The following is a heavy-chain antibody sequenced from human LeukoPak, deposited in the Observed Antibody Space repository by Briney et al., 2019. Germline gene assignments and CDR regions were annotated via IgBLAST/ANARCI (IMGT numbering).Heavy chain of an antibody. CDR2: IISSSSVI. V-gene: IGHV3-48*01. Sequence: PGGSLRLSCAASGFTFSSYSMNWVRQAPGGGLEWISYIISSSSVIYYADSVRGRFTISRDNAKSSLYLQMNSLRAEDTAVYYCARARPGYDTPPYYFDFWGQGTLVTVSS. J-gene: IGHJ4*02. D-gene: IGHD3-16*01. CDR3: ARARPGYDTPPYYFDF. CDR1: GFTFSSYS.